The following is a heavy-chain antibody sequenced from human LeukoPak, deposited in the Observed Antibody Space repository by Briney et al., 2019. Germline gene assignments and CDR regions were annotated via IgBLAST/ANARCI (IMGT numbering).Heavy chain of an antibody. V-gene: IGHV4-34*01. CDR3: ARVYYYDSGGYSFDY. J-gene: IGHJ4*02. D-gene: IGHD3-22*01. CDR1: GGSFSGYY. CDR2: INHSGST. Sequence: SETLSLTCAVYGGSFSGYYWSWIRQPPGKGLEWIGEINHSGSTNYNPSLKSRVTISVDTSKNQFSLKLSSVTAADTAVYYCARVYYYDSGGYSFDYWGQGTLVTVSS.